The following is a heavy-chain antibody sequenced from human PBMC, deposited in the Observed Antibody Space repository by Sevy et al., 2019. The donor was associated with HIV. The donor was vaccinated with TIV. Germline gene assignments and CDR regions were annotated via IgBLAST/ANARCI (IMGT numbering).Heavy chain of an antibody. CDR1: GFTFSDYY. D-gene: IGHD3-22*01. CDR2: ISSSGSTI. V-gene: IGHV3-11*01. CDR3: ARDGSPTYYYDSSGYPLEGWFDP. Sequence: GGSLRLSCAASGFTFSDYYMSWIRQAPGKGLEWVSYISSSGSTIYYADSVKGRFTISRDNAKNSLYLQMNSLRAEDTAVYYCARDGSPTYYYDSSGYPLEGWFDPWGQGTLVTVSS. J-gene: IGHJ5*02.